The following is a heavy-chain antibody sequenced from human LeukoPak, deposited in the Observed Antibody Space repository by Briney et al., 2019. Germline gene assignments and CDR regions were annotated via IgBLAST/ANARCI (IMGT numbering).Heavy chain of an antibody. D-gene: IGHD3-22*01. CDR1: GGTFSNYA. J-gene: IGHJ4*02. Sequence: SVKVSCKASGGTFSNYAISWVRQPPGQGREWMGGIIPMFGVENYAQKFQDRVTITADKSTSIAYMELSSLTSEYTAVYYFASDSPTNFYDAGWGQGTLVTVSS. CDR2: IIPMFGVE. CDR3: ASDSPTNFYDAG. V-gene: IGHV1-69*10.